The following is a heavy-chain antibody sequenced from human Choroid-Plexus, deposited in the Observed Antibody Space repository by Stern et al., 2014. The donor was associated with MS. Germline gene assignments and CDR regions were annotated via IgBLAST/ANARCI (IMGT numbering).Heavy chain of an antibody. CDR2: ISPMFGVA. J-gene: IGHJ4*02. CDR1: GGSFSSFD. D-gene: IGHD6-13*01. Sequence: QVQLVESGAEVKKPESSVKGSCKASGGSFSSFDISWVRQAPGQRLVLLGEISPMFGVANYAQNFQGRVTFTADESTSTAYMELSGLRSEDTAVYYCARHQGGVAANWGQGTLVTVSS. V-gene: IGHV1-69*01. CDR3: ARHQGGVAAN.